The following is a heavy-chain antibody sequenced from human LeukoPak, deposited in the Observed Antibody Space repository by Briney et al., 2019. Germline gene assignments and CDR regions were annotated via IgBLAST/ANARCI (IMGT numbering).Heavy chain of an antibody. J-gene: IGHJ3*01. D-gene: IGHD6-13*01. Sequence: GSLRLSCAASGFTFSSSGMSWVRQAPGKGLEWFSSISGSDETTYYADSVKGRFTISRDNSKNTLYLQMNSLRAEDTAVYYCANNRYSSRWRGAFDVWGQGTMVTVSS. V-gene: IGHV3-23*01. CDR3: ANNRYSSRWRGAFDV. CDR1: GFTFSSSG. CDR2: ISGSDETT.